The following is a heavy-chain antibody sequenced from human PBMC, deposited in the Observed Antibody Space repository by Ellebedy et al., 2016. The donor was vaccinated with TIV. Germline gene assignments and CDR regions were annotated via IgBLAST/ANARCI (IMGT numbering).Heavy chain of an antibody. Sequence: GESLKISCAASGFTFTNNAMNWVRQAPGKGLEWVSAISGSDGRTYYADSVRGRFTISRDTSKNTLFLQVNSLRAEDTAVYYCAKGYDPWYSYYYMDVWGKGTTVTVSS. CDR3: AKGYDPWYSYYYMDV. V-gene: IGHV3-23*01. CDR2: ISGSDGRT. D-gene: IGHD5-12*01. J-gene: IGHJ6*03. CDR1: GFTFTNNA.